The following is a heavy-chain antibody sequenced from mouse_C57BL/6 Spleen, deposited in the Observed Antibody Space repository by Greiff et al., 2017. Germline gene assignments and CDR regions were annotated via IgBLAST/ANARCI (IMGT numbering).Heavy chain of an antibody. CDR3: ARNYYGLGGFDY. J-gene: IGHJ2*01. D-gene: IGHD1-1*01. CDR1: GFTFSDYG. CDR2: ISSGSSTI. Sequence: VKLVESGGGLVKPGGSLKLSCAASGFTFSDYGMHWVRQAPEKGLEWVAYISSGSSTIYYADTVKGRFTISRDNAKNTLFLQMTSLTSEDTAMYYCARNYYGLGGFDYWGQGTTLTVSS. V-gene: IGHV5-17*01.